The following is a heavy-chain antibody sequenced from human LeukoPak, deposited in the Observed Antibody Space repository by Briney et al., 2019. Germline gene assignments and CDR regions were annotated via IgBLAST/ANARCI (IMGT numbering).Heavy chain of an antibody. Sequence: PSETLSLTCTVSGGSISSGDYYWSWIRQPPGKGLEWIGYIYHSGSTYYNPSLKSRVTISVDRSKNQFSLKLSSVTAADTAVYYCARGVVVPAAIIAVGYFQHWGQGTLVTVSS. D-gene: IGHD2-2*02. CDR3: ARGVVVPAAIIAVGYFQH. V-gene: IGHV4-30-2*01. CDR1: GGSISSGDYY. J-gene: IGHJ1*01. CDR2: IYHSGST.